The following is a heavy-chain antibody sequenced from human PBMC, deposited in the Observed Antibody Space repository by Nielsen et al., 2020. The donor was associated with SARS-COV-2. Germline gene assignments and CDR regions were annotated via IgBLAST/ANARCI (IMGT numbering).Heavy chain of an antibody. V-gene: IGHV3-53*04. Sequence: GESLKIPCAASGFTVSSYYMSWVRQAPGKGLGWVVGIYSGGSTYYADSVKGRFTIHRHNSKNTLYLQMNSLRPEETALYYCAKWAGQLVEWAFDIWGQGTMVSVSS. CDR2: IYSGGST. D-gene: IGHD6-13*01. J-gene: IGHJ3*02. CDR3: AKWAGQLVEWAFDI. CDR1: GFTVSSYY.